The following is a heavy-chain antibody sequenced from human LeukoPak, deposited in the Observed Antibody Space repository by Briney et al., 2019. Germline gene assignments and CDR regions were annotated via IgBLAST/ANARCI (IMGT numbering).Heavy chain of an antibody. CDR3: ARDAPDYGDAFDI. V-gene: IGHV3-21*01. Sequence: GGSLRLSCAASGFTFSSYSMNWVRQAPGEGLEWVSSISSRSSYIYYADSVKGRFTISRDNAKNSLYLQMNSLRAEDTAVYYCARDAPDYGDAFDIWGQGTMVTVSS. D-gene: IGHD4-17*01. CDR2: ISSRSSYI. J-gene: IGHJ3*02. CDR1: GFTFSSYS.